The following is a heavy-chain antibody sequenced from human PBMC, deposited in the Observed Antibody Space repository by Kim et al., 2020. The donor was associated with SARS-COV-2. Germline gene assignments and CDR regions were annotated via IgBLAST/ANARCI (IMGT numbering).Heavy chain of an antibody. Sequence: SETLSLTCTVSGGSISSYYWSWIRQPPGKGLEWIGYIYYSGSTNYNPSLKSRVTISVDTSKNQFSLKLSSVTAADTAVYYCAGRDGSGSYYNPLGIDYWGQGTLVTVSS. CDR1: GGSISSYY. CDR3: AGRDGSGSYYNPLGIDY. D-gene: IGHD3-10*01. V-gene: IGHV4-59*01. CDR2: IYYSGST. J-gene: IGHJ4*02.